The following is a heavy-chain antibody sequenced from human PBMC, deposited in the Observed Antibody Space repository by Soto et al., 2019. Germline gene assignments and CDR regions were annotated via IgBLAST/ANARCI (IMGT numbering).Heavy chain of an antibody. CDR2: ISYDGRNK. Sequence: QVQLVESGGGVVQPGRSLRLSCAASGFTFSSYGTHWVRQAPGKGLEWVAVISYDGRNKYYADAVKGRFTISRDNSKNTLYLQMSSLRAEDTAVYYCVKDGSSGWPYFYDMDVWGQGTTVTVSS. V-gene: IGHV3-30*18. CDR3: VKDGSSGWPYFYDMDV. CDR1: GFTFSSYG. J-gene: IGHJ6*02. D-gene: IGHD6-19*01.